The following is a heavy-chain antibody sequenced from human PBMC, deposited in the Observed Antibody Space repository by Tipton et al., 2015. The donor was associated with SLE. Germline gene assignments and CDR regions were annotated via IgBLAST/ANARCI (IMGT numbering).Heavy chain of an antibody. CDR2: IYYSGST. CDR1: GGSISSGDCY. J-gene: IGHJ5*01. CDR3: ARVERWVQNRGVDS. D-gene: IGHD5-24*01. Sequence: TLSLTCTVSGGSISSGDCYWTWIRQLPGKGLEWIGYIYYSGSTSYSSSLKSRLTISMDTSKNQFSLKLTSVTAADTAMYYCARVERWVQNRGVDSRGQGTLVTVSS. V-gene: IGHV4-31*03.